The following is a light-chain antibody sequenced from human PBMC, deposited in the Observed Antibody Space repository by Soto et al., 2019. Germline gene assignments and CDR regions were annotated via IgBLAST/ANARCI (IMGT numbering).Light chain of an antibody. V-gene: IGKV3-15*01. CDR2: GAS. CDR3: QQYNNWPPKT. J-gene: IGKJ1*01. CDR1: QSVSSN. Sequence: EIVMTQSPATLSVSPGERATLSCRASQSVSSNLAWYQQKPGQVPRLLIYGASTRATGIPARFSGSGSGTEFTLTISSLQSEDFAVYYCQQYNNWPPKTFGQGTKVDIK.